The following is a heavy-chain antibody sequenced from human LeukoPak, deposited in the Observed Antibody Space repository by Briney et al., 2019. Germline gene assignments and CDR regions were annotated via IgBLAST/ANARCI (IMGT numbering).Heavy chain of an antibody. CDR3: ARLGVRYFDWYPHGMDV. J-gene: IGHJ6*02. Sequence: SETLSLTCTVSGGSISSYYWSWIRQPPGKGLEWIGYIYYSGSTNYNPSLKSRVTISVDASKNQFSLKLSSVTAADTAVYYCARLGVRYFDWYPHGMDVWGQGTTVTVSS. D-gene: IGHD3-9*01. CDR2: IYYSGST. V-gene: IGHV4-59*08. CDR1: GGSISSYY.